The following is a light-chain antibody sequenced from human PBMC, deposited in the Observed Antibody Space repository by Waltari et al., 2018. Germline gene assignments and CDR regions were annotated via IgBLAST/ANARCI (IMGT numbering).Light chain of an antibody. CDR1: SRRTDY. J-gene: IGLJ1*01. CDR2: GEN. V-gene: IGLV3-19*01. Sequence: SSDLTQAPEVSVALGQTVRITCQGDSRRTDYASWYQQKPGQAPRVVIYGENYRPSGIPDRFSGSFSGRTSPLTITGAQADDEADYYCCSRHRSGYHYVFGGGTKVTVL. CDR3: CSRHRSGYHYV.